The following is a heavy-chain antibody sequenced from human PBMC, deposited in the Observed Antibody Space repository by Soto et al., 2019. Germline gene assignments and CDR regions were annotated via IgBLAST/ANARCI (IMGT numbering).Heavy chain of an antibody. J-gene: IGHJ5*02. CDR3: ASSYRSGWYLRNWFDP. V-gene: IGHV4-59*04. Sequence: SETLSLTCTVSCGSISSYYWSWIRQPPGKGLEWIGYIYHSGNPYYNPSLKSRVTIPVDTSKNQFSLKLSSVTAADTAVYYCASSYRSGWYLRNWFDPWGQGTLVTVSS. CDR2: IYHSGNP. D-gene: IGHD6-19*01. CDR1: CGSISSYY.